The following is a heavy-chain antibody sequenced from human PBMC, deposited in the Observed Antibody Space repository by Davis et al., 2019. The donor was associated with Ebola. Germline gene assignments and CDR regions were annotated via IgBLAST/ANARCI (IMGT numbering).Heavy chain of an antibody. CDR1: GGSISSYY. CDR2: IYYSGST. D-gene: IGHD4-17*01. J-gene: IGHJ5*02. V-gene: IGHV4-59*12. Sequence: MPGGSLRLSCTVSGGSISSYYWSWIRQPPGKGLEWIGYIYYSGSTYYNPSLKSRVTISVDGSKNQFSLKLSSVTAADTAVYYCARVYGDYGGWFDPWGQGTLVTVSS. CDR3: ARVYGDYGGWFDP.